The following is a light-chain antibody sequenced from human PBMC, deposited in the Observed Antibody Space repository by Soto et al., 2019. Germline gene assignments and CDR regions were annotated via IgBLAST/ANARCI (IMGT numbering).Light chain of an antibody. J-gene: IGKJ4*01. CDR3: HQYDSSPLT. V-gene: IGKV3-20*01. Sequence: EIVLTQSPGTLSLSPRERATLSCRASQSVANAYLAWYQHKVGQSPRLLIYGASSRATGIPDRFSGSGSGTDFTLTISRLEPEDFAVYYCHQYDSSPLTFGGGTKVEIK. CDR2: GAS. CDR1: QSVANAY.